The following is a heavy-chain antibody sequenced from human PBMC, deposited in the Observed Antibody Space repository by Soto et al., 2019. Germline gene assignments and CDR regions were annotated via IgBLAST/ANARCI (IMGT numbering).Heavy chain of an antibody. V-gene: IGHV3-23*01. CDR3: ASTGDRGSGYCPSYYYMDV. CDR2: ISGSGGST. CDR1: GFTFSSYA. D-gene: IGHD2-15*01. Sequence: PGGSLRLSCAASGFTFSSYAMSWVRRAPGKGREWVSAISGSGGSTYYAESVKGRFTISSDNSKNTLYLQMNSLSAEDTAVYYCASTGDRGSGYCPSYYYMDVWGKGTTVTVSS. J-gene: IGHJ6*03.